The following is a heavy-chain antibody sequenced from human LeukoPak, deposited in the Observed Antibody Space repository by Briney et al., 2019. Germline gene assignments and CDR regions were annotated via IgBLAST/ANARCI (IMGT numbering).Heavy chain of an antibody. V-gene: IGHV1-46*01. D-gene: IGHD6-19*01. CDR2: INPSAGTT. CDR3: ARGKSSVWPVGLCMDV. CDR1: GYTFTSYY. Sequence: ASVKVSCKASGYTFTSYYMHWVRQAPGQGLEWMGLINPSAGTTTYAQKFQGRVTVTRGTSTSTVYMDLSSLKSEDTAVYYCARGKSSVWPVGLCMDVWGQGTTVTVSS. J-gene: IGHJ6*02.